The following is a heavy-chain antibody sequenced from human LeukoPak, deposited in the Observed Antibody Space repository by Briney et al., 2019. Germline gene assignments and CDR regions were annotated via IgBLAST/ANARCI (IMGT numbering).Heavy chain of an antibody. V-gene: IGHV3-30*07. CDR1: GFTFSSYA. CDR2: ISYDGSNK. CDR3: ARGIVATIIYYYYMDV. Sequence: GGSLRLSCAASGFTFSSYAMHWVRQAPGKGLEWVAVISYDGSNKYYADSVKGRFTISRDNAQSSLYLQMDSLRGEDTAVYYCARGIVATIIYYYYMDVWGKGTTVTVS. D-gene: IGHD5-12*01. J-gene: IGHJ6*03.